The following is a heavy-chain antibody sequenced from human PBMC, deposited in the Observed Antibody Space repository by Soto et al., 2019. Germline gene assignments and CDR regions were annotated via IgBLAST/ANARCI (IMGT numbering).Heavy chain of an antibody. D-gene: IGHD3-16*02. Sequence: EVQLVESGGGLGQPGGSLRLSCTASGFSFSAYSMNWVRQVPGKGLEWVSYIGSSSRPIYYADSVKGRFTISRDNAKNSLYLQMNSLRAEDTAVYYCVRAPDDYVWGSSRSDYWGQGSLVTVSS. V-gene: IGHV3-48*04. CDR3: VRAPDDYVWGSSRSDY. CDR2: IGSSSRPI. CDR1: GFSFSAYS. J-gene: IGHJ4*02.